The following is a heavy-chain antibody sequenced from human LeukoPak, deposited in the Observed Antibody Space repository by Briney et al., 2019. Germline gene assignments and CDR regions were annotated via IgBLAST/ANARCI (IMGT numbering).Heavy chain of an antibody. CDR2: INYSGST. Sequence: PSETLSLTCTVSGGSISSYYWSWIRQPPGKGLEWIGYINYSGSTNYNPSLKSRVTMSVDTSKNQFSLKVSSVTAADTAVYYCARDGGGKSRPFDYWGQGTPVTVSS. J-gene: IGHJ4*02. V-gene: IGHV4-59*01. CDR3: ARDGGGKSRPFDY. D-gene: IGHD4-23*01. CDR1: GGSISSYY.